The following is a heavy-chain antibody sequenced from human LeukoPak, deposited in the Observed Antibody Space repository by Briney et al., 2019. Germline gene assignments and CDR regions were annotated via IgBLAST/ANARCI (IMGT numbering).Heavy chain of an antibody. J-gene: IGHJ4*02. CDR1: GGPISSYY. D-gene: IGHD2-15*01. Sequence: SETLSLTCTVSGGPISSYYWSWIRQPAGKGLEWIGRIYSSGSTNYNPSLTSRVTMSVDTSKNQFSLKLTSVTAADTAVYYCAREVAASLFALDYWGQGTLVTVSS. CDR3: AREVAASLFALDY. V-gene: IGHV4-4*07. CDR2: IYSSGST.